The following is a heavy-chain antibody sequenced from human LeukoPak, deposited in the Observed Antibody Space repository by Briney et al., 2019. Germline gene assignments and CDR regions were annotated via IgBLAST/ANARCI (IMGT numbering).Heavy chain of an antibody. CDR1: GFTFSSYS. D-gene: IGHD2-2*01. J-gene: IGHJ4*02. V-gene: IGHV3-23*01. CDR2: ISGSGGST. CDR3: AKDRDIAVVPGPRTGTDFDY. Sequence: GGSLRLSCAASGFTFSSYSMNWVRQAPGKGLEWVSAISGSGGSTYYADSVKGRFTISRDNSKNTLYLQMNSLRAEDTAVYYCAKDRDIAVVPGPRTGTDFDYWGQGALVTVSS.